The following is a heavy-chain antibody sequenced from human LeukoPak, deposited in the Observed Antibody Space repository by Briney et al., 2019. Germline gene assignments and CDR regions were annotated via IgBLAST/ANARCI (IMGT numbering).Heavy chain of an antibody. J-gene: IGHJ2*01. CDR1: GFTFSSFG. CDR2: IYSGGST. V-gene: IGHV3-53*04. D-gene: IGHD6-19*01. CDR3: ARVEYSSGWYWYFDL. Sequence: GGSLRLSCAASGFTFSSFGMHWVRQAPGKGLEWVSVIYSGGSTYYADSVKGRFTISRHNSKNTLYLQMNSLRAEDTAVYYCARVEYSSGWYWYFDLWGRGTLVTVSS.